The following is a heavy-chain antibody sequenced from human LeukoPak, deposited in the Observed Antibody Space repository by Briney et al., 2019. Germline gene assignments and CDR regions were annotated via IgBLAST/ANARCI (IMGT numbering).Heavy chain of an antibody. J-gene: IGHJ6*02. D-gene: IGHD3-22*01. Sequence: GGSLRLSCAASGFTFSSYAMSWVRQAPGKGLEWVSAISGSGGSTYYADSVKGRFTISRDNSKNTLYLQMNSLRAEDTAVYYCATSPHTPWYYYGSSGDYYYGMDVWGQGTTVTVSS. CDR2: ISGSGGST. V-gene: IGHV3-23*01. CDR3: ATSPHTPWYYYGSSGDYYYGMDV. CDR1: GFTFSSYA.